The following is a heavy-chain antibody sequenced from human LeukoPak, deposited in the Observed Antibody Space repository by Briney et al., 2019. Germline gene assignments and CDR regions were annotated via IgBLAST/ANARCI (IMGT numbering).Heavy chain of an antibody. CDR1: GFTFSSYA. Sequence: PGRSLRLSCAASGFTFSSYAMHWVRQAPGKGLEWVAVISYDGSNKYYADSVKGRFTISRDNSKNTLYLQMNSLRAEDTAVYYCARDLGTSRLRAPWYYYYGMDVWGKGTTVTVSS. V-gene: IGHV3-30*04. J-gene: IGHJ6*04. CDR2: ISYDGSNK. D-gene: IGHD5-12*01. CDR3: ARDLGTSRLRAPWYYYYGMDV.